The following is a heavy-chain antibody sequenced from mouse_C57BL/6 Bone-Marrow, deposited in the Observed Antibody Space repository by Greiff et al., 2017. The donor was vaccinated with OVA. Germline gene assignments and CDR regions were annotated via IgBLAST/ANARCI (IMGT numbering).Heavy chain of an antibody. CDR2: INPSSGYT. CDR1: GYTFTSYW. CDR3: AKGVSLYYYAMDY. V-gene: IGHV1-7*01. Sequence: QVQLQQSGAELAKPGASVKLSCKASGYTFTSYWMHWVKQRPGQGLEWIGYINPSSGYTKYNQKFKDKATLTADKSSSTAYMQLSSLTYEDSAVYYCAKGVSLYYYAMDYWGQGTSVTVSS. J-gene: IGHJ4*01.